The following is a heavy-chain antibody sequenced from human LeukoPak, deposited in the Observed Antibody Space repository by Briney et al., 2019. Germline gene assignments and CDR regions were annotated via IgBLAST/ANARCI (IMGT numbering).Heavy chain of an antibody. CDR2: ITRDAYST. D-gene: IGHD3-9*01. CDR1: GFTFDEYT. CDR3: ATEKWRYFDN. V-gene: IGHV3-43*01. Sequence: GGSLRLSCAASGFTFDEYTMHWVRQGPGKGLDWVSLITRDAYSTYYADSVKGRFTISRDNIKNSLYLQMNNLRPEDTALYYCATEKWRYFDNWGRGTLVTVSS. J-gene: IGHJ4*02.